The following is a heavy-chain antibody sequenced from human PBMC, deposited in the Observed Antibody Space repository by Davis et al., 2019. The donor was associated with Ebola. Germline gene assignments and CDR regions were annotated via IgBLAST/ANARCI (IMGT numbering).Heavy chain of an antibody. CDR3: ARGRIGFDP. D-gene: IGHD1-14*01. CDR1: GFTFSSYA. CDR2: INQSGTT. Sequence: GSLRLSCAASGFTFSSYAMSWVRQAPGKGLEWIAEINQSGTTNYNPSLKSRVTISIDTSKNQFSLKLNSVTAADTAVYYCARGRIGFDPWGQGTLVTVSS. J-gene: IGHJ5*02. V-gene: IGHV4-34*01.